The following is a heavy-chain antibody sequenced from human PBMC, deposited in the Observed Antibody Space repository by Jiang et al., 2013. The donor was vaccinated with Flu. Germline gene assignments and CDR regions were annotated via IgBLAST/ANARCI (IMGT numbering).Heavy chain of an antibody. D-gene: IGHD3-22*01. Sequence: VQLLESGGGLVQPGGSLRLSCAASGFTFSNYVMSWVRQAPGKGLEWVSAISDSGGSTYYADSVKGRFTISRDNSKNTLCVQMNSLRVEDTAVYYCAKGVGYYDSSGYYYGPARFDYWGQGTLVTVSS. CDR3: AKGVGYYDSSGYYYGPARFDY. V-gene: IGHV3-23*01. CDR2: ISDSGGST. J-gene: IGHJ4*02. CDR1: GFTFSNYV.